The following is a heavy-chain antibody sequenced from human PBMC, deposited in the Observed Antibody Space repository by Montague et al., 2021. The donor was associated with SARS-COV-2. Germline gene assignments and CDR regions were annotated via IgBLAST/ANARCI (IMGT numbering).Heavy chain of an antibody. CDR2: IYYCCST. CDR3: ARGDGHYYGSGTYPYY. Sequence: SETLSLTCTSTGGSITCHFWRWFQQPPGNRLAYICLIYYCCSTHFNPSLKTRVTMSVDPSKNQFSLKLCSVTAADTAVYYCARGDGHYYGSGTYPYYWGQGTLVTVSS. D-gene: IGHD3-10*01. V-gene: IGHV4-59*11. J-gene: IGHJ4*02. CDR1: GGSITCHF.